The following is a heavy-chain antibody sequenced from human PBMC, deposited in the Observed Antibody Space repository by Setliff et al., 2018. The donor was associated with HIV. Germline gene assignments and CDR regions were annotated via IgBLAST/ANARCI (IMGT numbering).Heavy chain of an antibody. V-gene: IGHV4-39*01. Sequence: SETLSLTCTVSGGSISSSSYYWGWIRQPPGKGLEWIGEINHSGSTNYNPSLKSRVTISVDTSRSQFSLKLSSVTAADTAVYYCARLKLSGVIDYWGQGTLVTAPQ. J-gene: IGHJ4*02. CDR1: GGSISSSSYY. CDR2: INHSGST. CDR3: ARLKLSGVIDY. D-gene: IGHD2-8*01.